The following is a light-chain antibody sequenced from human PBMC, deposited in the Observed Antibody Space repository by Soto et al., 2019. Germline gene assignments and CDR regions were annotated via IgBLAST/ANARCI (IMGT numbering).Light chain of an antibody. V-gene: IGKV1-33*01. CDR1: QGINIY. CDR2: DAS. J-gene: IGKJ1*01. CDR3: QQYDGLPQT. Sequence: DIQITQSPSSLSASVGDRVTITCQASQGINIYLNWYQQKPGKAPKLLIYDASKLETGVPERFSGRGSGTYFTFTISSLQPEDIATYSCQQYDGLPQTFGQGTKVEIK.